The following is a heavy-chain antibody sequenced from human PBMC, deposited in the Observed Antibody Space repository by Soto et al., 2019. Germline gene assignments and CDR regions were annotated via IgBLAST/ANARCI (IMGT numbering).Heavy chain of an antibody. J-gene: IGHJ4*02. V-gene: IGHV3-23*01. CDR2: ISGSGGST. Sequence: GGSLRLSCAASGFTFSSYAMSWVRQAPGKGLERVSAISGSGGSTYYADSVKGRFTISRDNSKNTLYLQMNSLRAEDTAAYYCAKEKDVAVAGFDYWGQGTLVTVSS. CDR3: AKEKDVAVAGFDY. D-gene: IGHD6-19*01. CDR1: GFTFSSYA.